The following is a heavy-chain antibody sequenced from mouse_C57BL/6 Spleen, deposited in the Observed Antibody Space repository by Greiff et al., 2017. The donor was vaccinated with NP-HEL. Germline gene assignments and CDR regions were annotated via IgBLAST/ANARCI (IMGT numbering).Heavy chain of an antibody. CDR3: ARPWDYGAMDY. J-gene: IGHJ4*01. D-gene: IGHD2-4*01. CDR1: GFTFSDYG. Sequence: EVQLVESGGGLVKPGGSLKLSCAASGFTFSDYGMHWVRQAPEKGLEWVAYISSGSSTIYYADTVKGRFTISRDNAKNTLFLQMTSLRSEDTAMYYCARPWDYGAMDYWGQGTSVTVSS. V-gene: IGHV5-17*01. CDR2: ISSGSSTI.